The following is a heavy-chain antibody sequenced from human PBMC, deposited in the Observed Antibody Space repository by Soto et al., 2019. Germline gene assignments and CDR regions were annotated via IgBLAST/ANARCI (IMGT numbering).Heavy chain of an antibody. D-gene: IGHD3-10*01. CDR3: ARGGGSGIDYYYGMDV. Sequence: QVQLVESGGGVVQPGRSLRLSCAASGFTFSSYGMHWFRPARGKGLEWVAVIWYDGSNKYYADSVKGRFTISRDNSKNTLELQMNSRRAEDTAVYYWARGGGSGIDYYYGMDVWGQGTTVTVSS. V-gene: IGHV3-33*01. CDR1: GFTFSSYG. CDR2: IWYDGSNK. J-gene: IGHJ6*02.